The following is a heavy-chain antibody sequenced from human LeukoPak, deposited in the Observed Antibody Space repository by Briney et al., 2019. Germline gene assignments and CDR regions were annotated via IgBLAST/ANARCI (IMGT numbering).Heavy chain of an antibody. Sequence: ASVKVSCKASGYSTNRFGVTWVRQAPGQGLEWIRWISSDNGIPRYADKFQGRVSLTTDTSKTTAYMELRSLRSDDSAVYFCANVAKGRFFFYYMDVWGKGTTVTVSS. J-gene: IGHJ6*03. V-gene: IGHV1-18*01. CDR1: GYSTNRFG. D-gene: IGHD2-15*01. CDR2: ISSDNGIP. CDR3: ANVAKGRFFFYYMDV.